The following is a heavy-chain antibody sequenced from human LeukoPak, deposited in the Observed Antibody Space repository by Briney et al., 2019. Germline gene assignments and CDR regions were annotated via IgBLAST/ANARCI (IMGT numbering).Heavy chain of an antibody. CDR2: ISGYNGNT. CDR1: GYTFTNYG. CDR3: ASALRTGDNYFDY. Sequence: GASVKVSCKTSGYTFTNYGISWVRQAPGQGLEWMGWISGYNGNTNYAQKLQGRVTMTTDTSTSTAYMELRSLRSDDTAVYYCASALRTGDNYFDYWGQGTLVTVSP. J-gene: IGHJ4*02. V-gene: IGHV1-18*01. D-gene: IGHD1-1*01.